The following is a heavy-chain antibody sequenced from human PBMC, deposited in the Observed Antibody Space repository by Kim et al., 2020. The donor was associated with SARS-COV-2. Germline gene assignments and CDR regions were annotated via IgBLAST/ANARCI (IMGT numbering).Heavy chain of an antibody. V-gene: IGHV3-30*04. J-gene: IGHJ6*02. Sequence: GGSLRLSCAASGFTFSSYAMHWVRQAPGKGLEWVAVISYDGSNKYYADSVKGRFTISRDNSKNTLYLQMNSLRAEDTAVYYCARDSISSSWYYYYGMDVWGQGTTVTVSS. CDR2: ISYDGSNK. D-gene: IGHD6-13*01. CDR3: ARDSISSSWYYYYGMDV. CDR1: GFTFSSYA.